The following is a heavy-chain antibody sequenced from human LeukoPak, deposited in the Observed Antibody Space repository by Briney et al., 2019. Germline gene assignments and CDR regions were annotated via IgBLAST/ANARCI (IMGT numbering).Heavy chain of an antibody. V-gene: IGHV3-30*18. Sequence: GGSLRLSCAASGFTFSSYGMHWVRQAPGKGLEWVAVISYDGSNKYYADSVKGRFTISRDNSKNTLYLQMNSLRAEDTAVYYCAKGSGPDAFDIWGQGTMVTVSS. CDR3: AKGSGPDAFDI. CDR1: GFTFSSYG. CDR2: ISYDGSNK. J-gene: IGHJ3*02. D-gene: IGHD2-8*02.